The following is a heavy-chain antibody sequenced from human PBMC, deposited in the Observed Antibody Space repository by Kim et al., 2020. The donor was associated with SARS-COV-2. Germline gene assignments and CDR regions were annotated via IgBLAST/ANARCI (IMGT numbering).Heavy chain of an antibody. Sequence: GSTNYHPSLKSRLTISGDTSRNPFALKLTSVTAADTAVYYCARGGSAFDYWGQGTLVTVSS. CDR2: GST. V-gene: IGHV4-59*09. J-gene: IGHJ4*02. CDR3: ARGGSAFDY. D-gene: IGHD2-15*01.